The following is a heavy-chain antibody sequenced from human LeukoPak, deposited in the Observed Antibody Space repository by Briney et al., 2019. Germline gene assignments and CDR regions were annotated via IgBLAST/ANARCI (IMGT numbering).Heavy chain of an antibody. J-gene: IGHJ4*02. CDR2: TSYDGSDK. Sequence: GGSLRLSCAASGFTFSSNAMHWVRQAPGKGLEWVAITSYDGSDKYYADSVKGRFTISRDNSKNTLDLQMNSLRAEDTAVYYCAKDQGIQLGIDYWGQGSLVTVSS. D-gene: IGHD5-18*01. CDR3: AKDQGIQLGIDY. V-gene: IGHV3-30*18. CDR1: GFTFSSNA.